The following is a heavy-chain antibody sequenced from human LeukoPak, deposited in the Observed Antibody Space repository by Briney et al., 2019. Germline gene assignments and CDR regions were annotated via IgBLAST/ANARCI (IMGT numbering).Heavy chain of an antibody. CDR1: GGTISSGDYY. Sequence: SQTLSLTCTVSGGTISSGDYYWSWIRQPPGKGLEWIGYIYYSGSTYYNPSLKSRLTISGDTSKNQFSLRLSSVTAADTAVYYCARGTWSSSIDYWGQGTLVTVSS. V-gene: IGHV4-30-4*01. D-gene: IGHD6-6*01. CDR2: IYYSGST. CDR3: ARGTWSSSIDY. J-gene: IGHJ4*02.